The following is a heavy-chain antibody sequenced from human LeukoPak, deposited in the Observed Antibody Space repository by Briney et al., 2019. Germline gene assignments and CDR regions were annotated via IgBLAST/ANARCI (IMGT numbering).Heavy chain of an antibody. J-gene: IGHJ5*02. CDR1: GFTFSSYW. D-gene: IGHD6-19*01. V-gene: IGHV3-7*01. Sequence: PGGSLRPSCAASGFTFSSYWMSWVRQAPGKGLEWVANIIQDGSAKYYVDSVKGRFTISRDNAKNSLYLQMNSLTAEDTAVYYCASGLGAVAGTWGQGTLLTVSS. CDR2: IIQDGSAK. CDR3: ASGLGAVAGT.